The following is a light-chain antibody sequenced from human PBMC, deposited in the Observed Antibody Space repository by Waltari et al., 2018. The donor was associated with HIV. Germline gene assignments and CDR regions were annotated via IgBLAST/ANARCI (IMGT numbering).Light chain of an antibody. V-gene: IGKV1-39*01. J-gene: IGKJ3*01. CDR1: QNINTY. Sequence: DIHMTQSPSSLSATVGDRVTITCRASQNINTYLNWYQQKRGSAPKLLIYTASSLQSGVPSRFSGSGSGTDFTLTINSLQPEDFATYYCQQSYNIPLTFGPGTTV. CDR2: TAS. CDR3: QQSYNIPLT.